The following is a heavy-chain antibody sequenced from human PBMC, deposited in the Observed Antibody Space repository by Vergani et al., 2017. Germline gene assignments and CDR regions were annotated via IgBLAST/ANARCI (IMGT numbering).Heavy chain of an antibody. V-gene: IGHV1-69*04. CDR2: IIPILGIA. D-gene: IGHD6-25*01. J-gene: IGHJ6*02. CDR3: ARGSRIAADYYYGMDV. Sequence: QVQLVQSGAEVKKPGASVKVSCKASGYTFTSYGISWVRQAPGQGLEWMGRIIPILGIANYAQKFQGRVTITADKSTSTAYMELSSLRSEDTAVYYCARGSRIAADYYYGMDVWGQGTTVTVSS. CDR1: GYTFTSYG.